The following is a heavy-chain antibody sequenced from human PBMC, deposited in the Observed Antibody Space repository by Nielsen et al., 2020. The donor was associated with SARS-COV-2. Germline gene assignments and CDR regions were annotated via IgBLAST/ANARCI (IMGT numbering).Heavy chain of an antibody. J-gene: IGHJ5*02. CDR3: ARHPRITIFGVVIIGWFDP. V-gene: IGHV4-59*01. D-gene: IGHD3-3*01. CDR2: IYYSGST. Sequence: SETLSLTCTVSGGSISSYYWSWIRQPPGKGLEWIGYIYYSGSTNYNPSLKSRVTISVDTSKNPFSLKLSSVTAADTAVYYCARHPRITIFGVVIIGWFDPWGQGTLVTVSS. CDR1: GGSISSYY.